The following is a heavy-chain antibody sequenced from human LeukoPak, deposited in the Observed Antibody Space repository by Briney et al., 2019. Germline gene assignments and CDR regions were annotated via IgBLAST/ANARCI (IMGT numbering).Heavy chain of an antibody. Sequence: HPGGSLRLSCAASGFTFSSYSMNWVRQAPGKGLEWVSYISSSSGTIYYADSVKGRFTISRDNAKNSLYLQMNSLRAEDTAVYYCAKDSIREPPGDWGQGTLVTVSS. J-gene: IGHJ4*02. V-gene: IGHV3-48*04. D-gene: IGHD1-26*01. CDR3: AKDSIREPPGD. CDR2: ISSSSGTI. CDR1: GFTFSSYS.